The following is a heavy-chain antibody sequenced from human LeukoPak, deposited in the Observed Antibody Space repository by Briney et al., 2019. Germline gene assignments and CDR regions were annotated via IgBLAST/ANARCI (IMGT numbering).Heavy chain of an antibody. CDR1: GFTFSDHY. CDR2: ISSSGYTI. Sequence: PGGSLRLSCAASGFTFSDHYMTWIRQAPGKGLLWVSYISSSGYTIYYADSVKGRFTISRDNAKNSLYLQMKSLRAEDTAVYYCARVRNDYNPGVIDYWGQGTLVTVSS. D-gene: IGHD5-24*01. CDR3: ARVRNDYNPGVIDY. J-gene: IGHJ4*02. V-gene: IGHV3-11*04.